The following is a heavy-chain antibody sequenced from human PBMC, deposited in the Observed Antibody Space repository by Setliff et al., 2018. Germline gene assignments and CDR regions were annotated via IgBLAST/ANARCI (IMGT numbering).Heavy chain of an antibody. CDR2: ISSSGSNI. V-gene: IGHV3-11*04. Sequence: GGSLRLSCAASGFLFKDYYMTWIRQAPGKGLEWLSYISSSGSNILYADSVKGRFTISRDTAKSSLSLQMNSLRAEDTAVYYCTRSTSGAFDYWGQGALVTVSS. CDR1: GFLFKDYY. J-gene: IGHJ4*02. D-gene: IGHD2-2*01. CDR3: TRSTSGAFDY.